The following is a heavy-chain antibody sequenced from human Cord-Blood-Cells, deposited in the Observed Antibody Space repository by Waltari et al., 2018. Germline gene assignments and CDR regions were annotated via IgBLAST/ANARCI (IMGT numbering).Heavy chain of an antibody. Sequence: QLQLQESGPGLVKPSETLSLTCTVSGGSISSSSYYWGWIRQPPGKGLEWIGSIYYSGGTYYNPSRRSRVTIAVDTSKNQFSLKLSSVTAADTAVYYCARRGGGCGGDCYTFDYWGQGTLVTVSS. D-gene: IGHD2-21*02. CDR2: IYYSGGT. V-gene: IGHV4-39*07. J-gene: IGHJ4*02. CDR3: ARRGGGCGGDCYTFDY. CDR1: GGSISSSSYY.